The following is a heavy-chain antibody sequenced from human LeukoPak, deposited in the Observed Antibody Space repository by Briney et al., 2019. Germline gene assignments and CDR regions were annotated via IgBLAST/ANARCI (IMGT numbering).Heavy chain of an antibody. D-gene: IGHD3-16*01. CDR1: GFTFSSYS. J-gene: IGHJ4*02. CDR3: ARDWGEYYFDY. Sequence: GGSLRLSCAASGFTFSSYSMNWVRQAPGKGLEWVSSISSSSSYIYYADSVKGRLTISRDNAKNSLYLQMNSLRAEDTAVYYCARDWGEYYFDYWGQGTLVTVSS. CDR2: ISSSSSYI. V-gene: IGHV3-21*01.